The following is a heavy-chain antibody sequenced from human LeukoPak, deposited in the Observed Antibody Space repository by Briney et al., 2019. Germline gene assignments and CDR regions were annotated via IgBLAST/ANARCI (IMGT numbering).Heavy chain of an antibody. CDR2: ISSSGSTI. CDR3: ARARLTGYYYYYYGMDV. V-gene: IGHV3-48*03. D-gene: IGHD3-9*01. J-gene: IGHJ6*02. CDR1: GFTFSSYE. Sequence: GGSLRLSCAASGFTFSSYEMNCVRQAPGKGLEWVSYISSSGSTIYYADSVKGRFTISRDNAKNSLYLQMNSLRAEDTAVYYCARARLTGYYYYYYGMDVWGQGTTVTVSS.